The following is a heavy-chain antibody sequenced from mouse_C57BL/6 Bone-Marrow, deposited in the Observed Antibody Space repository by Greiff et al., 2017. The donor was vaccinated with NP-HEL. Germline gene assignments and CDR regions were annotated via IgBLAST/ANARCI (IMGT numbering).Heavy chain of an antibody. V-gene: IGHV1-85*01. Sequence: QVQLQQSGPELVKPGASVKLSCKASGYTFTSYDINWVKQRPGPGLAGIGWIYPRDGSTKYNEKFKGKATLTVDTSSSTAYMELHSLTSEDSAVYFCARSGYDYDGPRWGQGTLVTVSA. CDR3: ARSGYDYDGPR. CDR2: IYPRDGST. D-gene: IGHD2-4*01. CDR1: GYTFTSYD. J-gene: IGHJ3*01.